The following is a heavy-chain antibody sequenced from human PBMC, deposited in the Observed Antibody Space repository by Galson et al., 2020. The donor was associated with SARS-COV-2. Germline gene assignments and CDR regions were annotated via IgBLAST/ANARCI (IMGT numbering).Heavy chain of an antibody. V-gene: IGHV3-23*01. CDR3: AKDLRVLLPRGFDY. D-gene: IGHD3-22*01. CDR1: GFTFDNYA. CDR2: ISGSGVST. J-gene: IGHJ4*02. Sequence: ESLKISCAASGFTFDNYAMNWVRQAPGKGLEWVSGISGSGVSTYYADSVKGRFTISRDNSKNTLYLQINSLRAEDTAVYYCAKDLRVLLPRGFDYWGQGTLVTVSS.